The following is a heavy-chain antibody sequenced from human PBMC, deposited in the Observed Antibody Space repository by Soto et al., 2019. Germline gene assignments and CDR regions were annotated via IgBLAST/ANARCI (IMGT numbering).Heavy chain of an antibody. Sequence: GGSLSLSCAASGFIFNNYDMVWVRQAPGKGLVWVSRMNSDGSSISYADSVKGRFTISRDNAKNTLYLQMNSLKPEDTAVYFCARSKGLDYWGQGTLVTVSS. CDR1: GFIFNNYD. CDR2: MNSDGSSI. CDR3: ARSKGLDY. V-gene: IGHV3-74*01. J-gene: IGHJ4*02.